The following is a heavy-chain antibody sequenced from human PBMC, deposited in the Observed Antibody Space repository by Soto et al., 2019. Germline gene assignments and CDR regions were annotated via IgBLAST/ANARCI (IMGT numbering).Heavy chain of an antibody. CDR3: ANLPLYGSGFDC. D-gene: IGHD3-10*01. CDR1: GFTFDDYA. J-gene: IGHJ4*01. V-gene: IGHV3-9*01. CDR2: ISWNGAAT. Sequence: EAQLVESGGGWMQPGRSLRLSCVASGFTFDDYAIHWVRQAPGKGLEWVSCISWNGAATGYADSVKGRFTISRDNAKNSLYLQMSSLRTEDTAIYYCANLPLYGSGFDCWGHGTLVTVSS.